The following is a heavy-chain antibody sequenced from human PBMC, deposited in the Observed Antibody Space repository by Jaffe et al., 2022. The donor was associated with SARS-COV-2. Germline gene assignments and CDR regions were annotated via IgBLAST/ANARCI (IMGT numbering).Heavy chain of an antibody. CDR2: TYYRSKWYS. J-gene: IGHJ5*02. Sequence: QVQLQQSGPGLVKPSQTLSLTCAISGDSVSSYTVSWHWIRQSPSRGLEWLGRTYYRSKWYSDYADSVRSRITFNPDTSKNQFSLQLNSVTPEDTAVYYCVRATAGAGWSDPWGQGTLVTVSS. CDR1: GDSVSSYTVS. D-gene: IGHD6-13*01. CDR3: VRATAGAGWSDP. V-gene: IGHV6-1*01.